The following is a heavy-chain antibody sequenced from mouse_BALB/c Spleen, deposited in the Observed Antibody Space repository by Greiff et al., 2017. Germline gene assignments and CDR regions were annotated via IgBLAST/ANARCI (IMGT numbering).Heavy chain of an antibody. CDR1: GFSFTSYG. Sequence: QVQLKQSGPGLVQPSQSLSITCTVSGFSFTSYGVHWVRQSPGKGLEWLGVRWSGGSTDYNAAFISRLSISKDNSKSQVFFKMNSLQANDTAIYYCARIEFAYWGQGTLVTVSA. V-gene: IGHV2-2*02. CDR2: RWSGGST. J-gene: IGHJ3*01. CDR3: ARIEFAY.